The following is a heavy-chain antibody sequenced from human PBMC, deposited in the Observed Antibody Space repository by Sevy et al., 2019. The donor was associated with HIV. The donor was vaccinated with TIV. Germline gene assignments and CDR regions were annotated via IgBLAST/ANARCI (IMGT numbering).Heavy chain of an antibody. CDR2: INPNSGGT. V-gene: IGHV1-2*02. CDR3: ARDPGDCSSTTCYRSMDV. J-gene: IGHJ6*02. CDR1: GYTFTGYY. Sequence: ASVNVSCKASGYTFTGYYMHWVRQAPGQGLEWMGWINPNSGGTKYAQKFQGRVTITRDTTISTAYMEVSRLRSDDTAVFYCARDPGDCSSTTCYRSMDVWGQGTTVTVSS. D-gene: IGHD2-2*01.